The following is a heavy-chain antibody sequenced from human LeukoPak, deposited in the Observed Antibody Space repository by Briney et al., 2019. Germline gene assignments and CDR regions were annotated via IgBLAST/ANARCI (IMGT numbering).Heavy chain of an antibody. D-gene: IGHD4-11*01. Sequence: SETLSLTCTVSGVSISSGDYYWSWIRQPPGKGLEWIGYIYYSGSTYYNPSLKSRVTISVDTSRNQFSLKLSSVTAADTAVYYCARAQVDYNNGPGSQGYYSYGMDVWGQGTTVTVSS. V-gene: IGHV4-30-4*02. J-gene: IGHJ6*02. CDR2: IYYSGST. CDR3: ARAQVDYNNGPGSQGYYSYGMDV. CDR1: GVSISSGDYY.